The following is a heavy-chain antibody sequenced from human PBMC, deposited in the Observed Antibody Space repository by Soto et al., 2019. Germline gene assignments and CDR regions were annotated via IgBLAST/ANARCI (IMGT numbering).Heavy chain of an antibody. V-gene: IGHV3-23*01. CDR2: ISGSGGST. CDR3: AKDFYYYDSSGYYPFDY. J-gene: IGHJ4*02. CDR1: GFPFSRYA. Sequence: GGSLRLPCAASGFPFSRYAMRWARQAPGKGLEWVSAISGSGGSTYYADSAKGRFTISRDNSKNTLYLQMNSLRAEDRAVYYCAKDFYYYDSSGYYPFDYWGQGTLVTVSS. D-gene: IGHD3-22*01.